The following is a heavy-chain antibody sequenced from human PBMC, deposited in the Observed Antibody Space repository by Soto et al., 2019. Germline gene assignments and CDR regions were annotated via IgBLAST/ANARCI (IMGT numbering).Heavy chain of an antibody. V-gene: IGHV3-23*01. D-gene: IGHD6-6*01. Sequence: EVQLLESGGGLVQPGESLRLSCAASGFNFRSFAMNWVRQAPGKRLEWVSTISGGAATTYADSVKGRLTISRDNSKNTVSLQMNSLTAEDTAVYYCAKGSHIAARPFFFDSWGRGTLVTVSS. CDR3: AKGSHIAARPFFFDS. CDR1: GFNFRSFA. CDR2: ISGGAAT. J-gene: IGHJ4*02.